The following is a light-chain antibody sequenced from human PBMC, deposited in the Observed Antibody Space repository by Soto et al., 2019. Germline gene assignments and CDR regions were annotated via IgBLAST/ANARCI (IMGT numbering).Light chain of an antibody. V-gene: IGLV2-23*02. J-gene: IGLJ2*01. CDR2: EVS. Sequence: QSVLTQPASVSGSPGQSITISCTGTSSDVGSYNLVAWYQHHPGNAPKLMIYEVSNRPSGVSNRFSGSRSGNTASLTISGLQAEDEADYYCCAYAGRSTFVVFGGGTKLTVL. CDR1: SSDVGSYNL. CDR3: CAYAGRSTFVV.